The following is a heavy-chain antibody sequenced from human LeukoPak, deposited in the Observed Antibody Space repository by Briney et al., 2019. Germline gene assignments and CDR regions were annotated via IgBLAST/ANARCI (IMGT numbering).Heavy chain of an antibody. CDR3: ARELGALDT. D-gene: IGHD4-17*01. CDR1: GDSVSSNSPA. J-gene: IGHJ5*02. Sequence: SQTLSLTCAISGDSVSSNSPAWNWIRQSPSRGLEWLGRTYYRSKWYNDYAVSVKSRITINPDTSNNQLSLQLNSVTPEDMAVYYCARELGALDTWGQGILVTVSS. V-gene: IGHV6-1*01. CDR2: TYYRSKWYN.